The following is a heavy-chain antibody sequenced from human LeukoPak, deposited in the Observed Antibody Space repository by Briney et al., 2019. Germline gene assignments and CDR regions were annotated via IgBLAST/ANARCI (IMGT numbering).Heavy chain of an antibody. CDR3: ARVSGWYWFDN. CDR1: GFTFGTYA. J-gene: IGHJ4*02. V-gene: IGHV3-64*01. D-gene: IGHD6-19*01. Sequence: PGGSLRLSCAASGFTFGTYAMHWVRQAPGKGPEYVSAISSNGRITYYANSVKGRFTISRDNSKNILYLQMGSLRAEDTAVYFCARVSGWYWFDNWGQGTLVTVSS. CDR2: ISSNGRIT.